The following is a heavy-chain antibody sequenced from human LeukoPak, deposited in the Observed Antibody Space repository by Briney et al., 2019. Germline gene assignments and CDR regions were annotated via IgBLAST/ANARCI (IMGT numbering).Heavy chain of an antibody. CDR2: IYYSGST. J-gene: IGHJ4*02. V-gene: IGHV4-59*01. D-gene: IGHD6-19*01. Sequence: VKPSETLSLTCTVSGGSISSYYWSWIRQPPGKGLEWIGYIYYSGSTNYNPSLKSRVTISVDTSKKQFSLKLSSVTAADTAVYYCARVPYGGWYAHFDYWGQGTLVTVSS. CDR3: ARVPYGGWYAHFDY. CDR1: GGSISSYY.